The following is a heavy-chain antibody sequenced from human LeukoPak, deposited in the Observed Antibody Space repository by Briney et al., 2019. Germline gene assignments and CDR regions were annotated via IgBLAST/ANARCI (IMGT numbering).Heavy chain of an antibody. CDR2: ISYDGSNK. D-gene: IGHD6-13*01. V-gene: IGHV3-30*18. Sequence: PGGSLRLSCAASGFTFSSYGMHWVRQAPGKGLEWVAVISYDGSNKYYADSVKGRFTISRDNSKSTLYLQMNSLRAEETAVYYCAKVRGQYSSSWYTRYYYYYGMDVWGKGTTVTVSS. J-gene: IGHJ6*04. CDR1: GFTFSSYG. CDR3: AKVRGQYSSSWYTRYYYYYGMDV.